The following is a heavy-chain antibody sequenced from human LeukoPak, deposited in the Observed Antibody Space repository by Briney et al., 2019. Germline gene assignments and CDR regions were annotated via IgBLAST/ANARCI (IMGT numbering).Heavy chain of an antibody. Sequence: PSETLSLTCAVYGGSFSGYYWSWIRQPPGKGLEWIGEINHSGSTNYNPFLKSRVTISVDTSKNQFSLKLSSVTAADTAVYYCARGPNHSSGWFHWGQGTLVTVSS. CDR2: INHSGST. D-gene: IGHD6-19*01. J-gene: IGHJ4*02. V-gene: IGHV4-34*01. CDR1: GGSFSGYY. CDR3: ARGPNHSSGWFH.